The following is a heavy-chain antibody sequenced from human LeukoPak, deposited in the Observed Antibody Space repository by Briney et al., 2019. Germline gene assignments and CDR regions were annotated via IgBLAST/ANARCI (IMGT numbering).Heavy chain of an antibody. V-gene: IGHV4-31*03. Sequence: SETLSLTCTVSGGSLSSDAYYWSWIRQHPGKGLEWIGYIYYSGSTYYNPSLKSRGTISVDTSKNQFSLRLSSVTAADTAVYYCARAPLNGGKSYWGQGTLVTVSS. D-gene: IGHD4-23*01. J-gene: IGHJ4*02. CDR2: IYYSGST. CDR3: ARAPLNGGKSY. CDR1: GGSLSSDAYY.